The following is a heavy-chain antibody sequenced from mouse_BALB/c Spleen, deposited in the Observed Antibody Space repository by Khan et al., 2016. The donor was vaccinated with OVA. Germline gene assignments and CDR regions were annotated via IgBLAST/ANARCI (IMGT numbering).Heavy chain of an antibody. CDR1: GYSITSDYA. CDR2: ISYSGTT. CDR3: ERGRDY. Sequence: EVQLLESGPGLVKPSQSLSLTCTVTGYSITSDYAWNWIRQLPGNKLEWMCSISYSGTTSYTPSLKSRVSFTRDTSKNQCNQHLTSETTEDTATIFYERGRDYWGQGTLVTVSA. V-gene: IGHV3-2*02. J-gene: IGHJ3*01. D-gene: IGHD3-3*01.